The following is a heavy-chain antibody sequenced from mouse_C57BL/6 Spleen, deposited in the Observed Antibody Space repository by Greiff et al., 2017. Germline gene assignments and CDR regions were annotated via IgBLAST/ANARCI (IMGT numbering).Heavy chain of an antibody. CDR3: ARDDYDGGFAY. J-gene: IGHJ3*01. D-gene: IGHD2-4*01. V-gene: IGHV1-80*01. CDR1: GYAFSSYW. Sequence: VQLQQSGAELVKPGASVKISCKASGYAFSSYWMNWVKQRPGKGLEWIGQLYPGDGDTNYNGKFQGKATLTADKSSSTAYMQLSSLTSEDSAVYFCARDDYDGGFAYWGQGTLVTVSA. CDR2: LYPGDGDT.